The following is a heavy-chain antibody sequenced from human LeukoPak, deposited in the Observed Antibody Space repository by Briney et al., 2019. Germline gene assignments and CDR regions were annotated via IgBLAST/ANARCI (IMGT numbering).Heavy chain of an antibody. J-gene: IGHJ5*02. Sequence: GGSLRLSCAASGFTFSSFSLNWVRQAPGKGLEWVSYISNSTRTIYYADSVKGRFTISRDNAKNSLYLQMNSLRAEDTAVYYCARVNYYDSSGYYKGWFDPWGQGTLVTVSS. CDR3: ARVNYYDSSGYYKGWFDP. CDR2: ISNSTRTI. D-gene: IGHD3-22*01. CDR1: GFTFSSFS. V-gene: IGHV3-48*04.